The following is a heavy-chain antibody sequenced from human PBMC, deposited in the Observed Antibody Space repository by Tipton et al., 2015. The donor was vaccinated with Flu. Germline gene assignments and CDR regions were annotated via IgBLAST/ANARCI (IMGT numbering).Heavy chain of an antibody. V-gene: IGHV4-39*07. D-gene: IGHD4-11*01. CDR3: ARCRESNYHWFGP. CDR2: IYHSGTA. J-gene: IGHJ5*02. Sequence: TLSLTCTVSGGSISSSRYYWGWIRQPPGKGLEWIGSIYHSGTAYYNPSLKSPVTISVDTSKNQISLKLSSVTAADTAVYYGARCRESNYHWFGPWGQGALVTISS. CDR1: GGSISSSRYY.